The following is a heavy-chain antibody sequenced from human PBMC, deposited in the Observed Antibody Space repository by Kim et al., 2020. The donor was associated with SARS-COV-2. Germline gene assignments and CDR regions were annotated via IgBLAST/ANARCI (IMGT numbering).Heavy chain of an antibody. CDR2: ISGGGGST. V-gene: IGHV3-23*01. J-gene: IGHJ4*01. CDR3: AKAFIGAAGRTDYLDY. D-gene: IGHD1-26*01. CDR1: GFTFSTYA. Sequence: GGSLRLSCAASGFTFSTYAMSWVRQTPGKGLEWVSSISGGGGSTYYADSVKGRFTISRDNAKNTLYLQMNSLRAEDTVVYYCAKAFIGAAGRTDYLDYWGHGRLVTVYS.